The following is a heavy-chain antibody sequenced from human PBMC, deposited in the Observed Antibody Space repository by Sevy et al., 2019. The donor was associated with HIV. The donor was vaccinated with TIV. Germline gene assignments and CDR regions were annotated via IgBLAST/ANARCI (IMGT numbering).Heavy chain of an antibody. V-gene: IGHV4-38-2*02. CDR2: IYHSGST. D-gene: IGHD3-10*01. Sequence: SETLSLTCTVSGYSISSGYYWGWIRQPPGKGLEWIGSIYHSGSTYYNPSLKSRVTISVDTSKNQFSLKLSSVTAADTAVYYCARSYGSGNYYGYWGQGTLVTVSS. J-gene: IGHJ4*02. CDR3: ARSYGSGNYYGY. CDR1: GYSISSGYY.